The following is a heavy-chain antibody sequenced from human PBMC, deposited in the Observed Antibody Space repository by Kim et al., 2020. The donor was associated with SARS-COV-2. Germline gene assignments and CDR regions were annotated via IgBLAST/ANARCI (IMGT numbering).Heavy chain of an antibody. CDR2: IKSKTDGGTT. V-gene: IGHV3-15*01. J-gene: IGHJ4*02. CDR1: GFTFSNAW. D-gene: IGHD5-12*01. Sequence: GGSLRLSCAASGFTFSNAWMSWVRQAPGKGLEWVGRIKSKTDGGTTDYAAPVKGRFTISRDDSKNTLYLQMNSLKTEDTAVYYCTTGGPIVATQSDYWGQGTLVTVSS. CDR3: TTGGPIVATQSDY.